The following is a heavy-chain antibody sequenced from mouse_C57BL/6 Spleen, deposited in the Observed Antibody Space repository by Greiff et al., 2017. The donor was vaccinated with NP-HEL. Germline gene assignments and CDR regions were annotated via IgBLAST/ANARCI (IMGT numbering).Heavy chain of an antibody. V-gene: IGHV1-81*01. D-gene: IGHD4-1*01. Sequence: VKLQQSGAELARPGASVKLSCKASGYTFTSYGISWVKQRTGQGLEWIGEIYPRSGNTYYNEKFKGKATLTADKSSSTAYMELRSLTSEDSAVYFCARWDSWYFDVWGTGTTVTVSS. J-gene: IGHJ1*03. CDR1: GYTFTSYG. CDR3: ARWDSWYFDV. CDR2: IYPRSGNT.